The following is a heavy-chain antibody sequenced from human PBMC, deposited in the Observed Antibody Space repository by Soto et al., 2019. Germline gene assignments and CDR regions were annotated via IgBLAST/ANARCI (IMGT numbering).Heavy chain of an antibody. CDR1: GYTFTSYA. D-gene: IGHD6-13*01. J-gene: IGHJ5*02. CDR2: INAGNGNT. V-gene: IGHV1-3*01. Sequence: ASVKVSCKASGYTFTSYAMHWVLQAPGQRLEWMGWINAGNGNTKYSQKFQGRVTITRDTSASTAYMELNSLRAEDTALYYCARTLWYSRNGGDDWFDPWGQGTLVTVSS. CDR3: ARTLWYSRNGGDDWFDP.